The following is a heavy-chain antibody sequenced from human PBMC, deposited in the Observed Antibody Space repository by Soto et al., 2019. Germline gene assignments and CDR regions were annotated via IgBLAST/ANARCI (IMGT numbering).Heavy chain of an antibody. D-gene: IGHD3-10*01. Sequence: EVQLLESGGGLVQPGGSLRLSCVASGFTFSSYAMSWVRQAPGKGLEWVSSISGSGGSTYYADSVKGRFTISRDNSKNPRYLHMNSLRVEDTAVYYCAKRPRGSGRDYGQFDYWGQGALVTVSS. CDR3: AKRPRGSGRDYGQFDY. CDR2: ISGSGGST. J-gene: IGHJ4*02. CDR1: GFTFSSYA. V-gene: IGHV3-23*01.